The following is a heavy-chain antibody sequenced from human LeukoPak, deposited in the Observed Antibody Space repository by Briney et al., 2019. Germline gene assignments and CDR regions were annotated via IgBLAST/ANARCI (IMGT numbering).Heavy chain of an antibody. J-gene: IGHJ5*02. CDR2: IYYSGST. CDR1: GDSISSSTYY. CDR3: ARHARLYSQNSWFDP. Sequence: SETLSLTCTVSGDSISSSTYYWGWIRQPPGKGLEWIGDIYYSGSTYYNPSLRSRVTISVDTSKNQFSLKLSSVTAADTAVYYCARHARLYSQNSWFDPWGQGTLVTVSS. D-gene: IGHD2-21*01. V-gene: IGHV4-39*07.